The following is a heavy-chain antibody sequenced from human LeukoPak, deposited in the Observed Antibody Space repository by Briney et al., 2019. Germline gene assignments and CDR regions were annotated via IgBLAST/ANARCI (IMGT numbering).Heavy chain of an antibody. V-gene: IGHV1-18*01. D-gene: IGHD1-14*01. J-gene: IGHJ1*01. CDR2: VSTYNGDT. CDR3: ARAESMALYFLY. Sequence: GASVKVSRKASGYTFTDFGFIWVRQAPGQGLGWMGWVSTYNGDTDYAKKFQDRVTMTTESSTQTTFMELRNLRSDDTAVYYCARAESMALYFLYWGQGTLVSVSS. CDR1: GYTFTDFG.